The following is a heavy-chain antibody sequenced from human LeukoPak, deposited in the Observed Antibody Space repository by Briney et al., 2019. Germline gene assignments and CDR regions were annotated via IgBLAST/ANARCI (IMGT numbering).Heavy chain of an antibody. CDR2: ISSNGGST. V-gene: IGHV3-64*01. D-gene: IGHD3-10*01. Sequence: GGSLRLSCAASGFTFSSYAMHWVRQAPGKGLDYVSAISSNGGSTYYANSVKGRFTISRDNSKNTLYLQMGSLRAEDMAVYYCARAHDLYGSGSYYISPSDYWGQGTLVTVSS. CDR1: GFTFSSYA. CDR3: ARAHDLYGSGSYYISPSDY. J-gene: IGHJ4*02.